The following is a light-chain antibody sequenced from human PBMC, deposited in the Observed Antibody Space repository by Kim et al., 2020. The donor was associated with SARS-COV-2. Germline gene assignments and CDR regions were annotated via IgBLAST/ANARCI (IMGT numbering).Light chain of an antibody. V-gene: IGLV3-19*01. CDR3: KSRDSSGKVV. J-gene: IGLJ2*01. CDR1: SLRRYY. CDR2: GKN. Sequence: SSELTQDPAVSVALGQTVRITCQGDSLRRYYASWYQQKPGQAPVLVIYGKNNRPSGIPDRFSGSSSGYTASLTITGAQAEEEADYYCKSRDSSGKVVFGGGTKLTVL.